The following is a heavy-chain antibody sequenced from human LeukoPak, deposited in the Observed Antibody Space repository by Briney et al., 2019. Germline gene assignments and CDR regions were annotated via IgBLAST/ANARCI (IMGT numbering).Heavy chain of an antibody. CDR1: GFDFSGFS. J-gene: IGHJ4*02. Sequence: GGSLRLSCVVSGFDFSGFSMSWVRQAPGKGLEWVAIMDEYGSDIFHVESVKGRFIISRANARNSLYLQMNNLRAEDTAVYYCARPRGCGSARCNNFDYWGQGTLVTVSS. V-gene: IGHV3-7*01. CDR3: ARPRGCGSARCNNFDY. D-gene: IGHD2-2*01. CDR2: MDEYGSDI.